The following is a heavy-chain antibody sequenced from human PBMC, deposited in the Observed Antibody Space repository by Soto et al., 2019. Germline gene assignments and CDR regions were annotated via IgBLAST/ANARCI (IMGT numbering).Heavy chain of an antibody. D-gene: IGHD3-3*01. J-gene: IGHJ5*02. CDR1: GYTFTSYA. Sequence: QVPLVQSGAEVKKPGASVKVSCKASGYTFTSYAMHWVRQAPGQRLEWMGWINAGNGNTKYSQKFQGRVTITRDTSASTAYMELSSLRSEDTAVYYCARDHDFWSGYYYWFDPWGQGTLVTVSS. CDR3: ARDHDFWSGYYYWFDP. CDR2: INAGNGNT. V-gene: IGHV1-3*01.